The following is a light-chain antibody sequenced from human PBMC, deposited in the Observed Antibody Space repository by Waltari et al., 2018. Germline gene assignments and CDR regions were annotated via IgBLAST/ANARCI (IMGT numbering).Light chain of an antibody. CDR3: MQALEIPYS. J-gene: IGKJ2*03. CDR2: RVS. CDR1: QSLLQSNGNTY. Sequence: DIVMPQTPVSLSVTPGEPASISCRSSQSLLQSNGNTYLFWFLQKPGQPPRLLMYRVSNRFSGVPDRFSGSGSGTDFTLKISRVEAEDVGVYYCMQALEIPYSFGQGTKVEIK. V-gene: IGKV2-29*02.